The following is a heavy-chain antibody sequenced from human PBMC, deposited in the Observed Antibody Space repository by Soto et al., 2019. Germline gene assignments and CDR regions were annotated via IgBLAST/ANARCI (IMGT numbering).Heavy chain of an antibody. V-gene: IGHV4-34*01. Sequence: SEKLCVRYGVLAGLLSAHYYAGIRLSPDKRLEWIGEVHPSGSTDYNPSLKSRLTLSLDTSKNQFSLKVASVTAADTAVYFCARGKPSGYRFGPRNFVYDGLDVWG. CDR2: VHPSGST. CDR1: AGLLSAHY. D-gene: IGHD5-18*01. J-gene: IGHJ6*02. CDR3: ARGKPSGYRFGPRNFVYDGLDV.